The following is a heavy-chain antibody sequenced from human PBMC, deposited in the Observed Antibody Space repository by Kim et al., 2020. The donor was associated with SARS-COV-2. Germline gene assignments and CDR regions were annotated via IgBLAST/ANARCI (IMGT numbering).Heavy chain of an antibody. CDR3: ARRAYGDYEGSFDY. CDR1: GYTFTSYG. V-gene: IGHV1-18*01. Sequence: ASVKVSCKASGYTFTSYGISWVRQAPGQGLEWMGWISAYNGNTNYAQKLQGRVTMTTDTSTSTAYMELRSLRSDDTAVYYCARRAYGDYEGSFDYWGQGTLVTVSS. CDR2: ISAYNGNT. D-gene: IGHD4-17*01. J-gene: IGHJ4*02.